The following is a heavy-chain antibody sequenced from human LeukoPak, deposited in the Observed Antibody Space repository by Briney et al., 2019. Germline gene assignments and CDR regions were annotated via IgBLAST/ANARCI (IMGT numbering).Heavy chain of an antibody. D-gene: IGHD1-26*01. Sequence: RPGGSLRLSCAASGFTFDDYGMSWVRQAPGKGLEWVSGINWNGGITGYADSVKGRFTISRDNAKNSLYLQMNSLRAQDTAVYYCAKGNWGERLDWYFDLWGRGTLVTVSS. CDR3: AKGNWGERLDWYFDL. CDR2: INWNGGIT. J-gene: IGHJ2*01. V-gene: IGHV3-20*04. CDR1: GFTFDDYG.